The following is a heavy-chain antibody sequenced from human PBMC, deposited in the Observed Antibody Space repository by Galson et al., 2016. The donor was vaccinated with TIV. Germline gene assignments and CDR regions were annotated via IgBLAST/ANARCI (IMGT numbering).Heavy chain of an antibody. CDR1: GFSFSNYA. J-gene: IGHJ4*02. CDR2: IGGSGGSP. Sequence: GSLRLSCAASGFSFSNYAMSWVRQAPGRGLEWVSGIGGSGGSPNYGDSVKGRFTISRDNSKNILYLQMNSLRAEDTAVYYCAKRPIITIFGAGSNYCDSWGQGTLVTVSS. V-gene: IGHV3-23*01. D-gene: IGHD3-3*01. CDR3: AKRPIITIFGAGSNYCDS.